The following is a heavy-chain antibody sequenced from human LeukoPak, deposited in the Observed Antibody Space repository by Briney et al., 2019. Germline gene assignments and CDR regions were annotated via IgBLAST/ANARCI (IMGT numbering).Heavy chain of an antibody. CDR3: ARSLDYYGSGSYPTGDY. Sequence: GASVKVSCKASGYTFTTYAMHWVRQAPGQRLEWMGWINAGNGNTKYSQKFQGRVTITRDTSASTAYMDLSSLRSEDTAVYYCARSLDYYGSGSYPTGDYWGQGTLVTVSS. J-gene: IGHJ4*02. D-gene: IGHD3-10*01. V-gene: IGHV1-3*01. CDR1: GYTFTTYA. CDR2: INAGNGNT.